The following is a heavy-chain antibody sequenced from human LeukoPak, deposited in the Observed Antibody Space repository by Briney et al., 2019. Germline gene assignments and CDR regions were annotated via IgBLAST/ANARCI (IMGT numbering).Heavy chain of an antibody. CDR2: ISGSGGST. CDR1: GFTFSSYA. CDR3: AKVVGDSSGFPFDY. Sequence: GGSLRLSCAASGFTFSSYAMSWVRQAPGKGLEWVSAISGSGGSTYYADSVKGRFTISRDNSKNTLYLQMNSLRAEDTAVYHCAKVVGDSSGFPFDYWGQGTLVTVSS. D-gene: IGHD3-22*01. J-gene: IGHJ4*02. V-gene: IGHV3-23*01.